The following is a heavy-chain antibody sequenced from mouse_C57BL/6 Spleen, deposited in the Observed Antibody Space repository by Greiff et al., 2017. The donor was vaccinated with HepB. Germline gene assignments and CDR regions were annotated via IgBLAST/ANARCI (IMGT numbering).Heavy chain of an antibody. CDR3: ARGGLPWFAY. J-gene: IGHJ3*01. V-gene: IGHV1-43*01. CDR1: GYSFTGYY. D-gene: IGHD2-4*01. CDR2: INPSTGGT. Sequence: VQLQQSGPELVKPGASVKISCKASGYSFTGYYMHWVKQSSEKSLEWIGEINPSTGGTSYNQKFKGKATLTVDKSSSTAYMQLKSLTSEDSAVYYCARGGLPWFAYWGQGTLVTVSA.